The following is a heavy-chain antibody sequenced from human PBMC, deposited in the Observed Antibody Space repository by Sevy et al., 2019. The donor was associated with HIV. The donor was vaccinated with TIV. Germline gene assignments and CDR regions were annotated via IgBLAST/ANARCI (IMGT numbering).Heavy chain of an antibody. Sequence: LSLTCAASGFTFSSYSMNWVRQAPGKGLEWVSSISSSSSYIYYADSVKGRFTISRDNAKTSLYLQLNSLRAEDTAVYYWARTADRDYYYYMDVWGKGTTVTVSS. CDR2: ISSSSSYI. V-gene: IGHV3-21*01. J-gene: IGHJ6*03. D-gene: IGHD3-10*01. CDR1: GFTFSSYS. CDR3: ARTADRDYYYYMDV.